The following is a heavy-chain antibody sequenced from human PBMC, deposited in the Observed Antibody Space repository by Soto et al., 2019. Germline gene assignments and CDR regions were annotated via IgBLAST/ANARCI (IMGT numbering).Heavy chain of an antibody. CDR3: ARDGNYGDYGY. D-gene: IGHD4-17*01. CDR1: GYTFNTYG. Sequence: ASVKVSCKASGYTFNTYGISWLRQVPGQGLELMGWISAYNGNTNYAQKFQGRFTMTTDASTNTAYLELRTLRSDDTAVYYCARDGNYGDYGYWGQGTLVTVSS. J-gene: IGHJ4*02. V-gene: IGHV1-18*01. CDR2: ISAYNGNT.